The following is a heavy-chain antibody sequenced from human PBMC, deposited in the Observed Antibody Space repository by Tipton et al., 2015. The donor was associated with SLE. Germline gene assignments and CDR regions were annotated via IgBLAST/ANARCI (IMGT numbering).Heavy chain of an antibody. V-gene: IGHV4-59*02. J-gene: IGHJ4*02. CDR3: ARTVDTFFDN. CDR2: IYYPGST. Sequence: TLSLTCTVSGGSVKTYYWSWIRQSPGKGLVWSGSIYYPGSTNYNPSLKSRVSISLDTPKSQFSLKLGSLTAADTAVYYCARTVDTFFDNWGQGTLVTVSS. D-gene: IGHD2/OR15-2a*01. CDR1: GGSVKTYY.